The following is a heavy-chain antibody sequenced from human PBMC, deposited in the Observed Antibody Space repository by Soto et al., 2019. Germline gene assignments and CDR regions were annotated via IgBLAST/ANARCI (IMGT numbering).Heavy chain of an antibody. CDR1: GFSLSTNGMC. CDR3: ARIPRSYSGSYTYFDY. D-gene: IGHD1-26*01. J-gene: IGHJ4*02. CDR2: IDWDDDK. Sequence: ESGPTLVNPTQTLTLTCTFSGFSLSTNGMCVSWIRQPPGKALEWLARIDWDDDKYYSTSLKTRLTISKDTSKNQVVLTMTNMEPVDTATYYCARIPRSYSGSYTYFDYWGQGTLVTVSS. V-gene: IGHV2-70*11.